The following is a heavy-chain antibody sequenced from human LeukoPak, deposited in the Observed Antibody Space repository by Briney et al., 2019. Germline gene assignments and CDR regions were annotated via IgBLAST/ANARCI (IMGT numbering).Heavy chain of an antibody. J-gene: IGHJ4*02. CDR1: GYTFTSYG. CDR3: ARDVYLYYDSSGYLN. CDR2: ISAYNGNT. V-gene: IGHV1-18*01. D-gene: IGHD3-22*01. Sequence: GASVKVSCKASGYTFTSYGISWVRQAPGQGLEWMGWISAYNGNTNYAQKLQGRVTMTTDTSTSTAYMELSSLRSEDTAVYYCARDVYLYYDSSGYLNWGQGTLVTVSS.